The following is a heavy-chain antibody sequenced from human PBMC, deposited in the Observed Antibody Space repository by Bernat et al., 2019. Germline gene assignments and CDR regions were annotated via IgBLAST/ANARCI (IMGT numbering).Heavy chain of an antibody. CDR3: ARGKYYSDSSGYYPFDY. J-gene: IGHJ4*02. D-gene: IGHD3-22*01. V-gene: IGHV3-33*01. CDR1: GFTFSSYG. Sequence: QVQLVESGGGVVQPGRSLRLSCAASGFTFSSYGMHWVRQAPGKGLEWVAVIWDDGSNKYYADSVKGRFTISRDNSKNTLYLQMNSLRAEDTAVYYCARGKYYSDSSGYYPFDYWGQGTLVTVSS. CDR2: IWDDGSNK.